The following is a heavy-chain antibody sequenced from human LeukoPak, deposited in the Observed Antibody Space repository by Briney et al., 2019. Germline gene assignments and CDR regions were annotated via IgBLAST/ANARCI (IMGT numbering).Heavy chain of an antibody. D-gene: IGHD2-2*01. Sequence: PGGSLRLSCAASGFTFSDYYMSWIRQAPGRGLEWVSYISSSGSTIYYADSVKGRFTISRDNAKNSLYLQMNSPRAEDTAVYYCARDHRLLSTSWGDYWGQGTLVTVSS. J-gene: IGHJ4*02. CDR3: ARDHRLLSTSWGDY. CDR1: GFTFSDYY. CDR2: ISSSGSTI. V-gene: IGHV3-11*01.